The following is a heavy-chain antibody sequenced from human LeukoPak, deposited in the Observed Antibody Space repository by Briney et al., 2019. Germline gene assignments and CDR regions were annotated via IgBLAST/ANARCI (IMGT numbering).Heavy chain of an antibody. CDR2: IFHNGHA. V-gene: IGHV4-39*07. CDR1: GRPLSTSNYY. Sequence: PSETLSLTCSVSGRPLSTSNYYWVWLRQSPEKGLEWIGSIFHNGHAFYSPSLQSRVPMSLDTSKSQFYLRLTSVTAADTALYYCAKTKLDWLLFDFWGQGILVTVSS. J-gene: IGHJ4*02. CDR3: AKTKLDWLLFDF. D-gene: IGHD3-9*01.